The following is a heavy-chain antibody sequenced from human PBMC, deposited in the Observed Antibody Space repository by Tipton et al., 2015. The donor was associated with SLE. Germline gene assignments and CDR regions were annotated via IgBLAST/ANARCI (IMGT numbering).Heavy chain of an antibody. D-gene: IGHD1-26*01. V-gene: IGHV3-49*04. J-gene: IGHJ4*02. Sequence: SLRLSCTASGFTFGDYAMSWVRQAPGKGLEWVGFIRSKAYGGTTEYAASVKGRFTISRDDSKSIAYLQMNSLKTEDTAVYYCTRGASGSTGYWGLGTLVTVSS. CDR3: TRGASGSTGY. CDR2: IRSKAYGGTT. CDR1: GFTFGDYA.